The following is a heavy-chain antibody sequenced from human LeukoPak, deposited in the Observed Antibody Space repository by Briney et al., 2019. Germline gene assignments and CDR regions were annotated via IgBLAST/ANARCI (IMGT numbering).Heavy chain of an antibody. CDR3: ARDEYYDFWSGSLIPYYYYGMDV. D-gene: IGHD3-3*01. J-gene: IGHJ6*02. V-gene: IGHV1-18*01. CDR1: GYTFTSYG. CDR2: ISAYNGNT. Sequence: GASVKVSCKASGYTFTSYGISWVRQAPGQGLEWMGWISAYNGNTNYAQKLQGRVTMTTDTSTSTAYMELRRLRSDDTAAYYCARDEYYDFWSGSLIPYYYYGMDVWGQGTTVTVSS.